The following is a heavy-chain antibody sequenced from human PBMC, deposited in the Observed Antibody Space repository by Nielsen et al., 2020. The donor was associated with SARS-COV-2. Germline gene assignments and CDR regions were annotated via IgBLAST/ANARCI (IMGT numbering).Heavy chain of an antibody. J-gene: IGHJ6*02. CDR2: ISSTGSTI. CDR1: GFSFSTYE. D-gene: IGHD6-19*01. CDR3: ARDKSAFIAVAGSYGMDV. V-gene: IGHV3-48*03. Sequence: GESLKISCVASGFSFSTYEMNWVRQAPGKGLEWVSYISSTGSTIYYAASVKGRFTISRDDAKNSLFLQMNSLRADDTAVYYCARDKSAFIAVAGSYGMDVWGQGTTVTVSS.